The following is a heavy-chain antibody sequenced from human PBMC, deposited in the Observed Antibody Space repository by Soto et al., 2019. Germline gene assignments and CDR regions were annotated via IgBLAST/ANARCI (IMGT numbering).Heavy chain of an antibody. J-gene: IGHJ4*02. CDR1: GDSITRNSYF. Sequence: QLQLQESGPGLVKPSETLSLTCTFSGDSITRNSYFWAWIRQPPGKGLEWIGRIYYSGTTSYNPALKSRVTLSVDRSKNQFSLKLSYVTAAATAVYYCARHFSVDYFDYWGQGALVTVSS. V-gene: IGHV4-39*01. CDR2: IYYSGTT. CDR3: ARHFSVDYFDY.